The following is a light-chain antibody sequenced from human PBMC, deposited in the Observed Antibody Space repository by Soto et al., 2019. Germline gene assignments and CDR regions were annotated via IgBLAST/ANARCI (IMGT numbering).Light chain of an antibody. J-gene: IGLJ2*01. Sequence: QSALTQPASVSGSPGQSITISCTGTSSDVGGYNYVSWYQQHPGKAPKVMIYDVSNRPSGVSNRFSSSKSGNTASLTISGLEAEDEADYYCSSNTSSSTLVVFGGGTKLTVL. CDR2: DVS. CDR1: SSDVGGYNY. V-gene: IGLV2-14*01. CDR3: SSNTSSSTLVV.